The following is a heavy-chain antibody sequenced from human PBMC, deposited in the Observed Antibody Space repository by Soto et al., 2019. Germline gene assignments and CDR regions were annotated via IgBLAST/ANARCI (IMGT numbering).Heavy chain of an antibody. J-gene: IGHJ4*02. CDR1: GFSLSTSGMG. V-gene: IGHV2-5*01. CDR3: AHSPFYDSSGYPDY. D-gene: IGHD3-22*01. CDR2: IYWNDDK. Sequence: SGPTLVNPTQTLTLTCTFSGFSLSTSGMGVGWIRQPPGKALEWLALIYWNDDKRYSPSLKSRLPISKDTSKNQVVLKMTNMDPVDTATYYCAHSPFYDSSGYPDYWGQGTLVTVSS.